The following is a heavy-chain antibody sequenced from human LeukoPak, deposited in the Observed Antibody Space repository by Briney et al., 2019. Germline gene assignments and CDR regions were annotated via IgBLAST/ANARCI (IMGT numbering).Heavy chain of an antibody. D-gene: IGHD1-1*01. CDR1: GFAFSFSA. J-gene: IGHJ5*02. CDR3: ARAPLTGTTNWFDP. Sequence: PGGSLRLSCEASGFAFSFSAMTWVRQAPGTGLEWVSTINANAINTYYADSVKGRFTISRDNSKNTLYLQMNSLRAEDTAVYYCARAPLTGTTNWFDPWGQGTLVTVSS. CDR2: INANAINT. V-gene: IGHV3-23*01.